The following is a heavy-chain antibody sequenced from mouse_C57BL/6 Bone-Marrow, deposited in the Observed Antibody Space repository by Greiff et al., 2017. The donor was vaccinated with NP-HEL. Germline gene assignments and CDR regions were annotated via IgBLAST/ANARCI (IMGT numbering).Heavy chain of an antibody. CDR3: VRQDYGSLAMDY. J-gene: IGHJ4*01. CDR2: IRSKSNNYAT. D-gene: IGHD1-1*01. Sequence: EVQRVESGGGLVQPKGSLKLSCAASGFSFNTYAMIWVRQAPGKGLEWVARIRSKSNNYATYYADSVKDRFTISRDDSESMLYLQMNNLKTEDTAMYYCVRQDYGSLAMDYWGQGTSVTVSS. CDR1: GFSFNTYA. V-gene: IGHV10-1*01.